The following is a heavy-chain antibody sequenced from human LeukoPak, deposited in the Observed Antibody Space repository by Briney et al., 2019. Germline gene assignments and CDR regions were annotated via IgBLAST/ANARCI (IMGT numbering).Heavy chain of an antibody. V-gene: IGHV3-30*01. Sequence: GGSRRLSCAASGFTFSTYAMHWVRQAPGKGLEWVAVISYDGSNTYYADSVKGRFTISRDNSKNTLYLQLNSLRAEDTAVYYCARDSTYYYASGSSGPHYFDYWGQGTLVTVSS. CDR2: ISYDGSNT. CDR1: GFTFSTYA. J-gene: IGHJ4*02. D-gene: IGHD3-10*01. CDR3: ARDSTYYYASGSSGPHYFDY.